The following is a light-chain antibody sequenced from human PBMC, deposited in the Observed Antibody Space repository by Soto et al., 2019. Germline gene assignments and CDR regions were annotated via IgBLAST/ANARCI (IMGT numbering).Light chain of an antibody. CDR2: GAS. CDR1: QNINDK. V-gene: IGKV3-15*01. J-gene: IGKJ3*01. CDR3: QQYNDWPPFT. Sequence: EIVMTQYPDTLSVSPGERATLSCRASQNINDKLAWFQQKPGQVPRLLIIGASTTATGVPDMFSGSGSGTEFTLTISGLQSEDFAVYYCQQYNDWPPFTFGPGTRVDVK.